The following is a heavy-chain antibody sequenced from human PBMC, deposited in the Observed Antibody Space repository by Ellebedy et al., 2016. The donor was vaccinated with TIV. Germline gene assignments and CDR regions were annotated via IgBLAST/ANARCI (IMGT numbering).Heavy chain of an antibody. J-gene: IGHJ4*02. D-gene: IGHD3-3*01. CDR3: ASDDFWSGDTDY. CDR1: GFTFSSYA. CDR2: ISGSGGST. Sequence: GESLKISXAASGFTFSSYAMSWVRQAPGKGLEWVSAISGSGGSTYYADSVKGRFTISRDNSKNTLYLQMNSLRAEDTAVYYCASDDFWSGDTDYWGQGTLVTVSS. V-gene: IGHV3-23*01.